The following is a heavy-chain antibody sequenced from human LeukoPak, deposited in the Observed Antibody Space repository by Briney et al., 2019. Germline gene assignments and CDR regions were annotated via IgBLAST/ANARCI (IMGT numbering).Heavy chain of an antibody. CDR1: GFTFSSYA. CDR2: IGTGDDT. D-gene: IGHD2-15*01. V-gene: IGHV3-13*01. J-gene: IGHJ6*02. CDR3: AREIRETVVTRHYYYGIDV. Sequence: GGSLRLSCAASGFTFSSYAMSWVRQAPGKGLEWVSAIGTGDDTYYLGSVKGRFTISRENAKNVLYLQMSSLRAEDTAVYYCAREIRETVVTRHYYYGIDVWGQGTTVTVSS.